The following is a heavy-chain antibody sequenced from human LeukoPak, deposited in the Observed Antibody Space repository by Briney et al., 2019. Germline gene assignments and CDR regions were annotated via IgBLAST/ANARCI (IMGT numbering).Heavy chain of an antibody. CDR3: ARDFEPGFFWSGYLQPTFDY. V-gene: IGHV3-21*01. CDR2: ISSSSSYI. CDR1: GFTFSSYS. D-gene: IGHD3-3*01. Sequence: PGGSLRLSCAASGFTFSSYSMNWVRQAPGKGLEWVSSISSSSSYIYYADSVKGRFTISRDNAKNSLYLQMNSLRAEDTAVYYCARDFEPGFFWSGYLQPTFDYWGQGTLVTVSS. J-gene: IGHJ4*02.